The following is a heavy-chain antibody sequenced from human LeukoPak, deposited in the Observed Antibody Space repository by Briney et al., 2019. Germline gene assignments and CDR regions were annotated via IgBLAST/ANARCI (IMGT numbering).Heavy chain of an antibody. D-gene: IGHD6-25*01. CDR2: IYYSGST. J-gene: IGHJ4*02. CDR3: ARTRVIAAAGVPIL. CDR1: GGSISSSSYY. V-gene: IGHV4-39*01. Sequence: PSETLSLTCTVSGGSISSSSYYWGWIRQPPGKGLEWIGSIYYSGSTYYNPSLKSRVTISVDTSKNQFSLKLSSVTAADTAVYYCARTRVIAAAGVPILWGQGTLVTVSS.